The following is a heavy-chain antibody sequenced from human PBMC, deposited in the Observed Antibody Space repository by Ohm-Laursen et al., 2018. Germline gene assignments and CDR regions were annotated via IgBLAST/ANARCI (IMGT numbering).Heavy chain of an antibody. CDR2: SSYDKSTK. J-gene: IGHJ4*02. Sequence: SLRLSCAAFGFIFSGYGIHWVRQAPGKGLEWVAVSSYDKSTKQYADSVKGRFTISRDNSKDTVDLQMNSLRTEDTAVYYCANAERGYRGYYSFDYWGLGILVTVSS. V-gene: IGHV3-30*18. CDR3: ANAERGYRGYYSFDY. D-gene: IGHD5-12*01. CDR1: GFIFSGYG.